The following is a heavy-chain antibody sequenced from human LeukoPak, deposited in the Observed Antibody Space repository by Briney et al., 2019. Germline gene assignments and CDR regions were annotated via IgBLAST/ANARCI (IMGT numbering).Heavy chain of an antibody. D-gene: IGHD6-19*01. V-gene: IGHV4-31*03. CDR1: GDSISSGGYY. CDR3: ARGVRLDTFDY. CDR2: IYYSGST. J-gene: IGHJ4*02. Sequence: SETLSLTCNVSGDSISSGGYYWSWIRQHPGKGLEWIGYIYYSGSTHYNPSLKSRITISVDTSKNQFSLQLNSVTPEDTAVYYCARGVRLDTFDYWGQGTLVTVSS.